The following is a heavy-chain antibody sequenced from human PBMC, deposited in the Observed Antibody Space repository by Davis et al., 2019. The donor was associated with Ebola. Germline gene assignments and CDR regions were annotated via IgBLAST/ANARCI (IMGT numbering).Heavy chain of an antibody. V-gene: IGHV2-26*01. CDR1: GFSLSNARMG. D-gene: IGHD1-26*01. J-gene: IGHJ6*02. Sequence: SGPTLVKPTETLTLTCTVSGFSLSNARMGVSWIRQPPGNALEWLAHIFSNDEKSYSTSLKSRLTISKDTSKSQVVLTMTNMDPVDTATYYCARIERLIGSYYYYYGMDVWGQGTTVTVSS. CDR2: IFSNDEK. CDR3: ARIERLIGSYYYYYGMDV.